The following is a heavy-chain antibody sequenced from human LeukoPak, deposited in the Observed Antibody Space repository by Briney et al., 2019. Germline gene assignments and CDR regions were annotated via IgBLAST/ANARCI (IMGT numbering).Heavy chain of an antibody. J-gene: IGHJ6*02. CDR2: ISSGSTYI. CDR3: TRGDRGYSSGAYYDHGMDV. D-gene: IGHD5-18*01. Sequence: PGGSLRLSCAASGFTFSSYNMNWVRQAPGKGLEWVSFISSGSTYIHYADSVKGRFTISRDNAKNSLYLHMESLRAEDTAVYYCTRGDRGYSSGAYYDHGMDVWGQGTTVTVSS. V-gene: IGHV3-21*01. CDR1: GFTFSSYN.